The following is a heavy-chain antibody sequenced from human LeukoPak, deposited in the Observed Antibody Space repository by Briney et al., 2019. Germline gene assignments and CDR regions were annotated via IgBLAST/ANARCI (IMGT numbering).Heavy chain of an antibody. V-gene: IGHV1-2*02. J-gene: IGHJ5*02. CDR1: GYIFTDSY. D-gene: IGHD3-9*01. Sequence: GASVKVSCKASGYIFTDSYVHWVRQAPGQGLEWMGWISPSSGGTNYAQKFRGRVTMTRDTSISTAYMEMSSLTSDDTAVYYCAGVRTHYDTLTGYYTADFDPWGQGTLVTVSS. CDR2: ISPSSGGT. CDR3: AGVRTHYDTLTGYYTADFDP.